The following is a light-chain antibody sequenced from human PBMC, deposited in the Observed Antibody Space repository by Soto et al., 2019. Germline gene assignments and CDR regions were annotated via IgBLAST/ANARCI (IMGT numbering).Light chain of an antibody. J-gene: IGKJ4*01. CDR2: TAS. CDR1: QSVSIY. Sequence: DVQMTQSPSSLTASVGDRVTITCRTSQSVSIYLNWYQFKPGKAPKLLISTASRLQSGVPSRFSGSGSGTDFTLTISSLQPDDFATYSCQHSYTTPCTFGGGTEVQIK. V-gene: IGKV1-39*01. CDR3: QHSYTTPCT.